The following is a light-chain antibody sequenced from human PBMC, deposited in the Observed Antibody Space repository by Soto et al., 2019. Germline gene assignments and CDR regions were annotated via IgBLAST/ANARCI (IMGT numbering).Light chain of an antibody. CDR2: AAS. CDR1: QSISNF. Sequence: DIQMTQSPSSLSASVGDRVTISCRASQSISNFLNWYQQKPGKAPQLLIYAASRLHSGVPPRFSGSGAGTDFTLTISSLQPEDFATYFCQQSYTTGRSLGGGTMVDIK. V-gene: IGKV1-39*01. CDR3: QQSYTTGRS. J-gene: IGKJ4*01.